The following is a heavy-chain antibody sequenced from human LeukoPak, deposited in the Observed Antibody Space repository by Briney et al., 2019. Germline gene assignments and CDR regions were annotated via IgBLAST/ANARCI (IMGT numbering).Heavy chain of an antibody. V-gene: IGHV4-34*01. CDR1: GFSFSTYA. J-gene: IGHJ4*02. CDR3: ARGWWNDSD. D-gene: IGHD1-1*01. Sequence: GSLRLSCAASGFSFSTYAMSWIRQPPGKGLEWIGEINHSGSTNYNPSLKSRVTISVDTSKSQFSLKLSSVTAADTAVYYCARGWWNDSDWGQGTLVTVSS. CDR2: INHSGST.